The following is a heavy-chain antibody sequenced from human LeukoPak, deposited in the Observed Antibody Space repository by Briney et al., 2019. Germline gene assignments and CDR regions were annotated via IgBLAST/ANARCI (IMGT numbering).Heavy chain of an antibody. CDR3: ARGGITMIVAN. V-gene: IGHV3-21*04. Sequence: GSLRLSCAASGFTFSSYSMNWVRQAPGKGLEWVSSISSSSSYIYYADSVKGRFTISRDNAKNSLYLQMNSLRAEDTAVYYCARGGITMIVANWGQGTLVTVPS. CDR2: ISSSSSYI. J-gene: IGHJ4*02. D-gene: IGHD3-22*01. CDR1: GFTFSSYS.